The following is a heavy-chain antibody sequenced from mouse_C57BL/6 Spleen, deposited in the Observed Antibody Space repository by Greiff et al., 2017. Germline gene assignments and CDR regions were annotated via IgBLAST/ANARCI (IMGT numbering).Heavy chain of an antibody. D-gene: IGHD1-1*01. Sequence: QVQLQQSGPELVKPGASVKLSCKASGYTFTSYDINWVKQRPGQGLEWIGWIYPRDGSTKDNEKFKGKATLTVDTSSSTAYMELHSLTSEDSAVYFCETNYGSSYDYFDYWGQGTTLTVSS. CDR2: IYPRDGST. CDR1: GYTFTSYD. J-gene: IGHJ2*01. CDR3: ETNYGSSYDYFDY. V-gene: IGHV1-85*01.